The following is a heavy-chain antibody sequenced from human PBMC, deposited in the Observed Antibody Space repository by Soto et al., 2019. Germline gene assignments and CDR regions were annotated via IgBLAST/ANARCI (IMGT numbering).Heavy chain of an antibody. CDR3: ARHYLTTVNNWFDP. V-gene: IGHV4-39*01. D-gene: IGHD4-4*01. Sequence: SETLSLTCTVSGGSISSSSYYWGWIRQPPGKGLEWIGSIYYSGSTYYSPSLKSRVTMSVDASKNQFSLKLSSVTAADTAVYYCARHYLTTVNNWFDPWGQGALVTVSS. CDR1: GGSISSSSYY. CDR2: IYYSGST. J-gene: IGHJ5*02.